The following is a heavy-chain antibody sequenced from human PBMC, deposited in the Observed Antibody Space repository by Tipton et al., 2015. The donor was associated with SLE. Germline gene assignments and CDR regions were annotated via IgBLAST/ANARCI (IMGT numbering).Heavy chain of an antibody. CDR2: IYYSGST. CDR3: ARHSDDPEYYFDY. J-gene: IGHJ4*02. D-gene: IGHD1-14*01. Sequence: TLSLTCTVSGGSISSSSYYWGWIRQPPGKGLEWIGSIYYSGSTYYNPSLKSRVTISVDTSKNQSSLKLSSVTAADTAVYYCARHSDDPEYYFDYWGQGTLVTVSS. CDR1: GGSISSSSYY. V-gene: IGHV4-39*01.